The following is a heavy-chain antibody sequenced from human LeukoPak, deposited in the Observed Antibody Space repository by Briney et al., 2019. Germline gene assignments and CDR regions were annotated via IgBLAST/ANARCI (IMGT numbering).Heavy chain of an antibody. J-gene: IGHJ4*02. D-gene: IGHD4-11*01. Sequence: SETLSLTCTVSGGSISSYYWSWIRQPPGKGLEWIGNIYYSGSTSYNPSLKSRVTISVDTSKNQFSLKLSSVTAADTAVYYCASGADYSNYYFDYWGQGTLVTVSS. V-gene: IGHV4-59*01. CDR3: ASGADYSNYYFDY. CDR2: IYYSGST. CDR1: GGSISSYY.